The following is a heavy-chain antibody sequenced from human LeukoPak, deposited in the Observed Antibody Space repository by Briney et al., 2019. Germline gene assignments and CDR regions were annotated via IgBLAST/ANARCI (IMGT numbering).Heavy chain of an antibody. Sequence: PSETLSLTCTVSGDSIGGSSYYWAWVRQPPGKGLEWIGSIFYSGSTYYNPSLKSRVTISVDTSKNQFSLNVYSVTAADTATYYCARRGINYSSSFFGHWGQGTLVTVSS. CDR3: ARRGINYSSSFFGH. CDR1: GDSIGGSSYY. J-gene: IGHJ4*02. V-gene: IGHV4-39*01. D-gene: IGHD6-13*01. CDR2: IFYSGST.